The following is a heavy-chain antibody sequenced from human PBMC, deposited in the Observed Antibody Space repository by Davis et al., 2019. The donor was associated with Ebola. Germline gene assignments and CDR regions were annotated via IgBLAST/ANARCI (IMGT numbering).Heavy chain of an antibody. Sequence: GESLKISCAASGFTFSSYWMNWVRQAPGKGLELVANIKQDGSEKYYVDSVKGRFTISRDDATNSLYLQMNNLRAEDTAVYYCARDVYWGQGILVTVSS. CDR1: GFTFSSYW. CDR3: ARDVY. CDR2: IKQDGSEK. J-gene: IGHJ4*02. V-gene: IGHV3-7*01.